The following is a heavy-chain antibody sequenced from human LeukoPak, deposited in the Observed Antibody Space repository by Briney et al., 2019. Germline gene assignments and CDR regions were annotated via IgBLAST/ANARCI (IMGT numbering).Heavy chain of an antibody. CDR1: GGSFSGYY. V-gene: IGHV4-34*01. CDR3: ASRSGYSYGPLPHYFDY. J-gene: IGHJ4*02. Sequence: PSETLSLTCAVYGGSFSGYYWSWIRQPPGKGLEWIGEINHSGSTNYNPSLKSRVTISVDTSKNQFPLKLSSVAAADTAVYYCASRSGYSYGPLPHYFDYWGQGTLVTVSS. D-gene: IGHD5-18*01. CDR2: INHSGST.